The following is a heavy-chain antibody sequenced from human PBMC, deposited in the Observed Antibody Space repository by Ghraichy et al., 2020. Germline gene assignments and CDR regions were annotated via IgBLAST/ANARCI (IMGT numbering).Heavy chain of an antibody. D-gene: IGHD1-26*01. Sequence: SETLSLTCTVSGGSISSYYWSWIRQPPGKGLEWIGYIYYSGSTNYNPSLKSRVTISVDTSKNQFSLKLSSVTAADTAVYYCARVGPLLSWFDPWGQGTLVTVSS. CDR1: GGSISSYY. CDR2: IYYSGST. CDR3: ARVGPLLSWFDP. V-gene: IGHV4-59*01. J-gene: IGHJ5*02.